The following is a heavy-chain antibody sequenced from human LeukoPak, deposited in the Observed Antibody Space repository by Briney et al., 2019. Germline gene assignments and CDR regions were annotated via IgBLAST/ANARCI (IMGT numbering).Heavy chain of an antibody. CDR1: GYTFTGYY. D-gene: IGHD4-17*01. CDR2: INPNSGGT. Sequence: GASVKVSCKASGYTFTGYYIHWVRQAPGQGLEWMAWINPNSGGTNYAQKFQGRVTMTRDTSISTAYMELSRLRSDDTAVYYCARGETTVTYFDYWGQGTLVTVFS. V-gene: IGHV1-2*02. CDR3: ARGETTVTYFDY. J-gene: IGHJ4*02.